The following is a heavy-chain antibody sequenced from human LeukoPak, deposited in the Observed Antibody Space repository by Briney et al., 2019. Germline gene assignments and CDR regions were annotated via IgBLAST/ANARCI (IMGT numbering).Heavy chain of an antibody. J-gene: IGHJ4*02. CDR2: ISSSGST. V-gene: IGHV4-61*02. D-gene: IGHD3-22*01. CDR1: GGPITSNNYY. Sequence: PSQTLSLTCAVSGGPITSNNYYSSWIRQPAGKGLEWIGRISSSGSTTYNPTLKTRVTISADTSKIQISLKLNSVTAADTAVYYCARESDLSHYDRTDYWGQGTLVTVSS. CDR3: ARESDLSHYDRTDY.